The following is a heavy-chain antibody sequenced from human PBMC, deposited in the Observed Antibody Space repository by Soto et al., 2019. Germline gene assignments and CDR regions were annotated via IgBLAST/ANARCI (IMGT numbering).Heavy chain of an antibody. CDR3: ARVGGLAARTFDY. D-gene: IGHD6-6*01. CDR1: GGSISDFY. CDR2: IYYSGST. V-gene: IGHV4-59*01. Sequence: SETLSLTCTVSGGSISDFYWSWIRQPPGKGLEWIGYIYYSGSTNYNPSLKSRVTISVDTSKNQFSLNRRSMSPADTAVYYCARVGGLAARTFDYWGPGTLVTVSS. J-gene: IGHJ4*02.